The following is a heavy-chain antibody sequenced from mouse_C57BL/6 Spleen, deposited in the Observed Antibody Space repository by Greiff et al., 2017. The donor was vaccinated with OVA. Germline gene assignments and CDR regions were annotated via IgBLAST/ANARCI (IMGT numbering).Heavy chain of an antibody. Sequence: VQLQQSGAELVRPGASVKLSCTASGFNIKDDYMHWVKQRPEQGLEWIGWIDPENGDTEYASKFQGKATIPADTSSNTAYLQLSSLTSEDTAVYYCTTYYGSSRAYWGQGTLVTVSA. D-gene: IGHD1-1*01. CDR3: TTYYGSSRAY. CDR1: GFNIKDDY. CDR2: IDPENGDT. J-gene: IGHJ3*01. V-gene: IGHV14-4*01.